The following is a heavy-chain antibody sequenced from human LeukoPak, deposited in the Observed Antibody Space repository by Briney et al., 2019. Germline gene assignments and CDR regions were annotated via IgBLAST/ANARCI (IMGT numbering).Heavy chain of an antibody. CDR1: GFTFSSYS. D-gene: IGHD5-18*01. J-gene: IGHJ4*02. V-gene: IGHV3-21*01. CDR2: ISSSSSYI. CDR3: ARDRIQLWLRIPFDY. Sequence: GGSLRLSCAASGFTFSSYSMNWVRQAPGKGLEWVSSISSSSSYIYYADSVKGRFTISRDNAKNSLYLQMNSLRAEDTAVYYCARDRIQLWLRIPFDYRGQGTLVTVSS.